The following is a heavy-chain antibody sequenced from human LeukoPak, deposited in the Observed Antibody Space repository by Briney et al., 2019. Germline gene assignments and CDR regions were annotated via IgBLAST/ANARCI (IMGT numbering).Heavy chain of an antibody. J-gene: IGHJ4*02. CDR3: AKDAITMVRGVIRGGYFDY. V-gene: IGHV3-23*01. CDR2: ISGSGGGT. CDR1: GFTFSSYA. Sequence: GGSLRLSCAASGFTFSSYAMSWVRQAPGKGLEWVSAISGSGGGTYYADSVKGRFTISRDNSKNTLYLQMNSLRAEDTAVYYCAKDAITMVRGVIRGGYFDYWGQGTLVTVSS. D-gene: IGHD3-10*01.